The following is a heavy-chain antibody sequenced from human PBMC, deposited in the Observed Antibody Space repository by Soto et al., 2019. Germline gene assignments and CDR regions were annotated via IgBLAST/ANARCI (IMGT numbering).Heavy chain of an antibody. CDR2: ISADTGST. CDR1: GYTFTNYF. J-gene: IGHJ3*02. V-gene: IGHV1-18*01. Sequence: ASVNVSFKASGYTFTNYFSSWCLHSPGQGLEWMGWISADTGSTNYAQKLQDRVTMTTDTSTTTAYMELRSLTFDDTALYFCARAGNTRNDALAIWGKGKMVTVSS. CDR3: ARAGNTRNDALAI. D-gene: IGHD2-2*02.